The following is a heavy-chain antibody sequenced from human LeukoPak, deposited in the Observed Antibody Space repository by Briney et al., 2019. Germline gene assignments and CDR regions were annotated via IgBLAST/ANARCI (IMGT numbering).Heavy chain of an antibody. D-gene: IGHD6-13*01. V-gene: IGHV1-8*01. J-gene: IGHJ6*02. CDR2: MNPNSGNT. CDR3: AGGPYSSSWRYYYYGMDV. CDR1: GYTFTSYD. Sequence: ASVKVSCKASGYTFTSYDINWVRQATGQGLEWMGWMNPNSGNTGYAQKFQGRVTMTRNTSISTAYMELSSLRSEDTAVYYCAGGPYSSSWRYYYYGMDVWGQGTTVTVSS.